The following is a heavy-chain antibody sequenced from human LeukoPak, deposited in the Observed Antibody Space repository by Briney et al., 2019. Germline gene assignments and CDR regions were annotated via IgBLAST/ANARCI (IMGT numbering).Heavy chain of an antibody. CDR1: GGSFSGYY. V-gene: IGHV4-34*01. D-gene: IGHD6-19*01. CDR2: INHSGST. CDR3: ARALGYSSGWYGYFDY. Sequence: SETLSLTCAVYGGSFSGYYWSWIRQPPGKGLEWIGEINHSGSTNYNPSLKSRVTTSVDTSKNQFSLKLSSVTAADTAVYYCARALGYSSGWYGYFDYWGQGTLVTVSS. J-gene: IGHJ4*02.